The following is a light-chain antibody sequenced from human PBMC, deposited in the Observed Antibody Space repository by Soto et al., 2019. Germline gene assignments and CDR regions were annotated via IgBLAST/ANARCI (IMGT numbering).Light chain of an antibody. Sequence: QSVLTQPASVSGSPGQSIRISCTGTSRDVGGYNYVSWYQQHPGKAPKLMIYDVSNRPSGVSNRFSGSKSGNTASLTISGLQAEDEADYYCSSYTSSSPLVFGTGTKVTVL. CDR1: SRDVGGYNY. CDR3: SSYTSSSPLV. J-gene: IGLJ1*01. V-gene: IGLV2-14*01. CDR2: DVS.